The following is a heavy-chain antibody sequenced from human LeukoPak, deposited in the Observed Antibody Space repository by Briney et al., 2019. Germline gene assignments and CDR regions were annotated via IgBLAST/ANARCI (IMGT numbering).Heavy chain of an antibody. V-gene: IGHV5-51*01. Sequence: PGESLKISCKGSGYSFTNNWIGWMRQMPGKGLEWMGIIYPGGSDSRQSPSLRGQVTISADKSINTAYLQWNSLKASDTAMYYCARGHHVVVATATWASDAFDLWGQGTMVTVSS. CDR1: GYSFTNNW. CDR2: IYPGGSDS. J-gene: IGHJ3*01. D-gene: IGHD2-21*02. CDR3: ARGHHVVVATATWASDAFDL.